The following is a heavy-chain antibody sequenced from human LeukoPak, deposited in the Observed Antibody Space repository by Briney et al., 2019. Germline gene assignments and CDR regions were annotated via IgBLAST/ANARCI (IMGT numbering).Heavy chain of an antibody. Sequence: SETLSLTCAVYGGSFSGYYWSWIRQPPGKGLEWIGEINHSGSTNYNPSLKSRVTISVDTSKNQFSLKLSSVTAADTAVYYCARHGSYYGSGSYYTRRLGWFDPWGQGTLVTVSS. V-gene: IGHV4-34*01. D-gene: IGHD3-10*01. J-gene: IGHJ5*02. CDR1: GGSFSGYY. CDR3: ARHGSYYGSGSYYTRRLGWFDP. CDR2: INHSGST.